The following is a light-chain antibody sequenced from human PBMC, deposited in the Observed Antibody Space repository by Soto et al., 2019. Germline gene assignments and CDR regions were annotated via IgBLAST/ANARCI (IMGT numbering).Light chain of an antibody. CDR2: AAS. J-gene: IGKJ5*01. CDR3: QQSSSTPIT. V-gene: IGKV1-39*01. CDR1: QSITFY. Sequence: DIQMTQSPSSLSASVGDRVTITCRASQSITFYLNWYQQKPGKAPKLLIYAASSLQSGVPSRFSGGGSGTDFTLTISSLQPEDFATYYCQQSSSTPITFGQGTRLEI.